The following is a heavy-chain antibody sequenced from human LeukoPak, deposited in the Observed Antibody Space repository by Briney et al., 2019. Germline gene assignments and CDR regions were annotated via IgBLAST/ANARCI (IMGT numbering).Heavy chain of an antibody. CDR2: ISGNGEST. CDR3: AKNTGQTSEYCYGFNC. J-gene: IGHJ4*02. CDR1: GFTFNIYA. Sequence: GGSLRLSCAASGFTFNIYAMSWVRQAPGKGLEWVSDISGNGESTYYADSVKGQFTISRDNSKNTVYLQMDSLRAEDTAVYYCAKNTGQTSEYCYGFNCWGQGTLVTVSS. D-gene: IGHD5-18*01. V-gene: IGHV3-23*01.